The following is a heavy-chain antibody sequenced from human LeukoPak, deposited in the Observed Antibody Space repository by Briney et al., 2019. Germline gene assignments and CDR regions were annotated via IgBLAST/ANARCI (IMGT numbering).Heavy chain of an antibody. J-gene: IGHJ3*02. Sequence: PSETLSLTCTVSGGSISSYYWSWIRQPPGKGLEWIGYIYYSGSTNYNPSLKSRVTISVDTSKNQFSLKLSSVTAADTAVYYCARDGYCSSWYTEEEDALDIWGQGTMVTVSS. D-gene: IGHD6-13*01. CDR2: IYYSGST. CDR3: ARDGYCSSWYTEEEDALDI. CDR1: GGSISSYY. V-gene: IGHV4-59*01.